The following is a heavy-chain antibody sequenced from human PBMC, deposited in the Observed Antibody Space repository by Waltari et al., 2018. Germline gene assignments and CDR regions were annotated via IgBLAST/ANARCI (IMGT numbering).Heavy chain of an antibody. J-gene: IGHJ6*03. CDR3: ARAGYSYGYGYYYYYMDV. Sequence: QVQLVQSGAEVKKPGASVKVSCKASGYTFTGYYMHWVRQAPGQGLEWMGWINPNSGGTNYAQKFQGRVTRTRDTSISTADMELSRLRSDDTAVYYCARAGYSYGYGYYYYYMDVWGKGTTVTISS. D-gene: IGHD5-18*01. CDR2: INPNSGGT. CDR1: GYTFTGYY. V-gene: IGHV1-2*02.